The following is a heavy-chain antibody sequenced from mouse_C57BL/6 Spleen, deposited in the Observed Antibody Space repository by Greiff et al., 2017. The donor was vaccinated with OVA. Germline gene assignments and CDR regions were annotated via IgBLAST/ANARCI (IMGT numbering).Heavy chain of an antibody. CDR2: IYPRSGDT. V-gene: IGHV1-81*01. D-gene: IGHD1-1*01. CDR1: GYTFTSSG. Sequence: QVQLQQSGAELARPGASVNLSCKASGYTFTSSGISWVKQRTGQGLGWIGEIYPRSGDTYYNEKFKGKAPLTADKSSSTAYMELRSLRSEDYAVYFCASYYYGSGPWYFDVWGTGTTVTVSS. CDR3: ASYYYGSGPWYFDV. J-gene: IGHJ1*03.